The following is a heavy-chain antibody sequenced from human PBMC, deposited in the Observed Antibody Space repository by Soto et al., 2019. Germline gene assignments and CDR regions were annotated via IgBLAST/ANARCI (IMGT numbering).Heavy chain of an antibody. D-gene: IGHD2-2*01. CDR3: AHSNCSSGRCHAFGLAY. J-gene: IGHJ4*02. CDR1: GFSLSASGVG. CDR2: IYWDDDK. V-gene: IGHV2-5*02. Sequence: QITLKESGPTLVKPTQTLTLTYTFSGFSLSASGVGVGWIRQPPGKALEWLALIYWDDDKRYSPSLKSRLTITKDTSKNQVVLTMTNMDPVDTATYFCAHSNCSSGRCHAFGLAYWGQGTLVTVSS.